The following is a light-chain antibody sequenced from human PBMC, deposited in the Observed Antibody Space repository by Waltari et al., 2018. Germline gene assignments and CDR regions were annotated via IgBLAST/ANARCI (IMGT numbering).Light chain of an antibody. J-gene: IGKJ5*01. CDR2: AAS. CDR1: QGISSY. Sequence: IQLTQSPSSLSASVGDRVTITCRASQGISSYVAWYQQKPGRAPKLLIYAASTLQSGVPSRFSGSGSGTDFTLTINSLQPEDFATYYCQQGNDYPFTFGQGTRLEI. CDR3: QQGNDYPFT. V-gene: IGKV1-9*01.